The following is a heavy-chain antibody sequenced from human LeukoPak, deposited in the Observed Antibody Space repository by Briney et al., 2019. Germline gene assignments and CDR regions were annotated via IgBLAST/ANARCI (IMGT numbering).Heavy chain of an antibody. CDR2: IRYDGSNK. CDR1: GFTFSSYG. Sequence: PGGSLRLSCAASGFTFSSYGMHWVRQAPGKGLEWVAFIRYDGSNKYYADSVKGRFTISRDNSKNTLYLQMNSLRAEDTAVYYCAKQGRIAASKAYVDDASDIWGQGTMVTVSS. J-gene: IGHJ3*02. V-gene: IGHV3-30*02. D-gene: IGHD6-25*01. CDR3: AKQGRIAASKAYVDDASDI.